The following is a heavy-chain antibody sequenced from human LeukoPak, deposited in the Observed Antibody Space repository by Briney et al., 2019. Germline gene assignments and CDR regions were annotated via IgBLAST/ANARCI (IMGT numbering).Heavy chain of an antibody. CDR2: ISSGSTI. J-gene: IGHJ3*02. D-gene: IGHD2-15*01. Sequence: NAGGSLRLSCAASGFTFSDYYMSWIRQAPGKGLEWVSYISSGSTIYYADSVKGRFTISRDNAKNSLYLQMNSLRAEDTAVYYCARGEIFCSGGSCGDAFDIWGQGTMVTVSS. V-gene: IGHV3-11*04. CDR3: ARGEIFCSGGSCGDAFDI. CDR1: GFTFSDYY.